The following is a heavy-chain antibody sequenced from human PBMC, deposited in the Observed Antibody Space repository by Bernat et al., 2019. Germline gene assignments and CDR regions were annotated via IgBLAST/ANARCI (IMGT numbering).Heavy chain of an antibody. CDR1: GFTFSGSA. D-gene: IGHD3-16*01. J-gene: IGHJ4*02. V-gene: IGHV3-73*01. CDR2: IRSKANSYAT. CDR3: TGGSLYYFDY. Sequence: EVQLVESGGGLVQPGGSLKLSCAAAGFTFSGSAMHWVRQASGKGLEWVGRIRSKANSYATAYAASVKGRSTISRDDSKNTAYLQMNSLKTEDTAVYYCTGGSLYYFDYWGQGTLVTVSS.